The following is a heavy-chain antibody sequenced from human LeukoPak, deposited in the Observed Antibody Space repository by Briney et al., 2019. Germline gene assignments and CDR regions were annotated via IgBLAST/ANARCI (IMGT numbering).Heavy chain of an antibody. CDR1: GFTFSSYS. J-gene: IGHJ4*02. V-gene: IGHV3-21*01. D-gene: IGHD3-3*01. CDR3: ARNVRSGYQDY. Sequence: RGSLRLSCAASGFTFSSYSMNWVRQAPGKGLEWVSSISSSSSYIYYADSVKGRFTISRDNAKNSLYLQMNSLRAEDTAVYYCARNVRSGYQDYWGQGTLVTVSS. CDR2: ISSSSSYI.